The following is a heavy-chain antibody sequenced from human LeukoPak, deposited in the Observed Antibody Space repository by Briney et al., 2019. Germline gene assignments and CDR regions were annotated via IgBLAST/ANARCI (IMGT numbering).Heavy chain of an antibody. J-gene: IGHJ4*02. Sequence: GGSLRLSCAASGFTVSSNYMSWVRQAPGKGLEWVSVIYSGGSTYYADSVKGRFTISRDNSKNTLYLQMNSLRAEDTAVYYCARDLNYDFWSGYYNSPYFDYWGQGTLVTVSS. CDR2: IYSGGST. V-gene: IGHV3-66*01. CDR1: GFTVSSNY. D-gene: IGHD3-3*01. CDR3: ARDLNYDFWSGYYNSPYFDY.